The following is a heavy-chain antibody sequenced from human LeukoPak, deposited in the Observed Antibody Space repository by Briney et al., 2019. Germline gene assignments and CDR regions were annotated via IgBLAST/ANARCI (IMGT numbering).Heavy chain of an antibody. J-gene: IGHJ4*02. CDR3: ARGRYFDWLKVLLDY. D-gene: IGHD3-9*01. V-gene: IGHV3-53*01. Sequence: GGSLRLSCVGSGFTVSSSFMSWVRQAPGKGLEWVSNLYNDAFDSATHYADSVKGRFTISRDNSQNTLYLQMNSLRAEDTAVYYCARGRYFDWLKVLLDYWGQGTLVTVSS. CDR1: GFTVSSSF. CDR2: LYNDAFDSAT.